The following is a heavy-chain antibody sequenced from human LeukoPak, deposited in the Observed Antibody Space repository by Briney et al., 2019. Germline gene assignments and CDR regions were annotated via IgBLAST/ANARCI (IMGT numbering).Heavy chain of an antibody. V-gene: IGHV4-31*03. CDR3: ARAPETYNSGPLES. D-gene: IGHD1-20*01. Sequence: SQTLSLTCTVSGGSISSGSHYWSWIRQPPGKGLEWIGYTSYTGSTYYYPSLKSRLTISVDTSENQFSLKLSSVTAADTAVYYCARAPETYNSGPLESWGQGTLVTVSS. CDR2: TSYTGST. J-gene: IGHJ5*02. CDR1: GGSISSGSHY.